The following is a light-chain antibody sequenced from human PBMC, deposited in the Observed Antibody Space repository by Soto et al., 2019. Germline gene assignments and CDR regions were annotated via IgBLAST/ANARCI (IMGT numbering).Light chain of an antibody. CDR1: QSVSSY. J-gene: IGKJ2*02. CDR2: DAS. V-gene: IGKV3-11*01. CDR3: QQRSNWPRGT. Sequence: EIVLTQSPATLSLSPGERATLSCRDSQSVSSYLAWYQQKPGQAPRLLIYDASNRATGIPARFSGSGSGTDFTLTISSLEPEDFAVYYCQQRSNWPRGTFGQGTKLEIK.